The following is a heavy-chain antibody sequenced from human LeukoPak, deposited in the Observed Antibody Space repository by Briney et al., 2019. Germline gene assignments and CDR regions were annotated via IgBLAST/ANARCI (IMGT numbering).Heavy chain of an antibody. D-gene: IGHD5-12*01. V-gene: IGHV3-33*01. CDR1: GFTFSSYG. Sequence: PGGSLRLSCAASGFTFSSYGMHWVRQAPGKGLEWVAVIWYDGSNKYYADSVKGRFTISRDNSKNTLYLQMNSLRAEDTAVYYCARDQLDGYSGYDPDDNAFDIWGQGTMVTVSS. J-gene: IGHJ3*02. CDR2: IWYDGSNK. CDR3: ARDQLDGYSGYDPDDNAFDI.